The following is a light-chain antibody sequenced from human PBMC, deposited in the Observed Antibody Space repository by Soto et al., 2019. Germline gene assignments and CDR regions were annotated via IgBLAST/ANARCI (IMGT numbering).Light chain of an antibody. J-gene: IGLJ1*01. Sequence: QSALTQPASVSGSPGQSITISCTGTSSDVGGYNYVSWYQQHPGKAPKLMIYDVSNRPSGVSNRFSGSKSGNTASLTISGLQDEDEADYYCSSYTSSSTYVFGTGTKLTAL. V-gene: IGLV2-14*01. CDR2: DVS. CDR3: SSYTSSSTYV. CDR1: SSDVGGYNY.